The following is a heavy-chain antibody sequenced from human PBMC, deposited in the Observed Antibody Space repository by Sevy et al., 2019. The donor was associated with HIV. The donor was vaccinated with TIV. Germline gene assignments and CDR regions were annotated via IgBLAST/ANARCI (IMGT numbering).Heavy chain of an antibody. D-gene: IGHD2-21*02. CDR3: AKTLQKLPFHPHYFDY. CDR1: GFTLTSYT. V-gene: IGHV3-23*01. J-gene: IGHJ4*02. CDR2: ISATGGST. Sequence: GGSLRLSCAASGFTLTSYTMNWVRQAPGKELEWVASISATGGSTYYADSVKGRFTISRDVSKGTLYLQMNSLTAEDTAIFYCAKTLQKLPFHPHYFDYWGQGTLVTVSS.